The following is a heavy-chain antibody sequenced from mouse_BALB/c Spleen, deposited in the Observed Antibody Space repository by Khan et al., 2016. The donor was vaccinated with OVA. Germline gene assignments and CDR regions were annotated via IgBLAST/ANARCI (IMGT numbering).Heavy chain of an antibody. Sequence: VQLKESGPGLVAPSQSLSITCTVTGFSLTGYGVNWVRQPPGKGLEWLGKIWGDGSTDYNSALKSRLSTSKANSKCQVCLKMNSLQTDDKARYYCARERGHYAMDYWGQGTSVTVSS. CDR3: ARERGHYAMDY. CDR1: GFSLTGYG. J-gene: IGHJ4*01. V-gene: IGHV2-6-7*01. CDR2: IWGDGST.